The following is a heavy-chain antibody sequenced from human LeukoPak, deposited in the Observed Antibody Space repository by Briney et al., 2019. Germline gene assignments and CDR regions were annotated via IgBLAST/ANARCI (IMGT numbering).Heavy chain of an antibody. J-gene: IGHJ5*02. Sequence: ASVKVSCKASGYTFTTYGISWVRQAPGQGLEWMGWISAYNGNTNYAQKFQGRVTMTTDTSTSTAYLELRSLRSHDTAMYYCARDHSGYSFFWFAPWGQGTLVTVSS. CDR1: GYTFTTYG. V-gene: IGHV1-18*01. D-gene: IGHD3-22*01. CDR3: ARDHSGYSFFWFAP. CDR2: ISAYNGNT.